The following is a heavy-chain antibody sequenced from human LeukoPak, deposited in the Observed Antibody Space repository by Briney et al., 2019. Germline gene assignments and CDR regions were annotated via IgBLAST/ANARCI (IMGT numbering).Heavy chain of an antibody. J-gene: IGHJ4*02. Sequence: GGSLRLSCTASGCTFSGYGISWVRQAPGKGLEWVSGINWNGGTTGYADSVKGRFTISRDNAKNSLYLQMNSLRAEDTALYYCARDAYYYGSGSPDYWGQGTLVTVSS. V-gene: IGHV3-20*04. D-gene: IGHD3-10*01. CDR3: ARDAYYYGSGSPDY. CDR2: INWNGGTT. CDR1: GCTFSGYG.